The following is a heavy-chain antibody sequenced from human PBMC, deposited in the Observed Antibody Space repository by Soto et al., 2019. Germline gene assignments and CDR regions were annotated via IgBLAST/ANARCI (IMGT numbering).Heavy chain of an antibody. CDR3: VRLVGNSWLDS. CDR2: TSYRSKWYS. D-gene: IGHD6-6*01. V-gene: IGHV6-1*01. Sequence: QVQLQQSGPGLVKTSQTLSLTCAISGDSVSSNDATWDWIRQSPSRGLEWLGRTSYRSKWYSDYAVSVKSRIAINPAPSTNQLSLQLNSVTPADTAVYYCVRLVGNSWLDSWGQGTLVTVSS. CDR1: GDSVSSNDAT. J-gene: IGHJ5*01.